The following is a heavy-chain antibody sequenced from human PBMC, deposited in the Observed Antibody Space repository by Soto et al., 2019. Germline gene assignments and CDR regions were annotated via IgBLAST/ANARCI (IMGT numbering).Heavy chain of an antibody. CDR3: VRRHVSATGIDWFDP. Sequence: ASVEVSCKASGYTFTSYGIHWVRQAPGQRLEWMGWINAANGDTKYSPKFQGRVTITRDTSASTAYMELSSLRSEDTAVYYCVRRHVSATGIDWFDPWGQGTLVTVSA. J-gene: IGHJ5*02. D-gene: IGHD6-13*01. V-gene: IGHV1-3*01. CDR2: INAANGDT. CDR1: GYTFTSYG.